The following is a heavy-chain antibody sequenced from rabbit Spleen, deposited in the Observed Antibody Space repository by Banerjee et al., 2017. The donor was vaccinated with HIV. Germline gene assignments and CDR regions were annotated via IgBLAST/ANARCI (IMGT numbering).Heavy chain of an antibody. D-gene: IGHD1-1*01. CDR1: GFDFSTYY. CDR3: ARDPAYASSSGYNIPNL. J-gene: IGHJ4*01. CDR2: IDPIFGST. V-gene: IGHV1S7*01. Sequence: QLVESGGGLVQPGGSLKLSCKASGFDFSTYYMSWVRQAPGKGLEWIGYIDPIFGSTYHASWVNGRFTISSHNAQNTLYLQLNSLTAADTATYFCARDPAYASSSGYNIPNLWGQGTLVTVS.